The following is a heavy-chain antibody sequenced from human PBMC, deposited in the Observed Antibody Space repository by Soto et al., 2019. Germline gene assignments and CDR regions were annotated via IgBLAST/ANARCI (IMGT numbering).Heavy chain of an antibody. CDR3: ARAQRYSSAWFDY. D-gene: IGHD6-19*01. CDR1: GDSISSSSYY. V-gene: IGHV4-39*01. J-gene: IGHJ5*01. Sequence: PSETLSLTCTVSGDSISSSSYYWGWIRQPPGKGLEWIGSIYYSGSTYYNPSLKSRVTISVDTSKNQFSLKLSSVTAADTAVYYCARAQRYSSAWFDYWGQGILVTVSS. CDR2: IYYSGST.